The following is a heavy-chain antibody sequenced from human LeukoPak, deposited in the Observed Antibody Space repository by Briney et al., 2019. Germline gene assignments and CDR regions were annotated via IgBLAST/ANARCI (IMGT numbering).Heavy chain of an antibody. CDR1: GGSMTSSSYF. CDR3: ARTYYYDMGAFDI. Sequence: SETLSLTCTVSGGSMTSSSYFWGWIRQTPGKGLEWIGSIYYKGNTYYNPSLKSRVTISLDTSKNLFSLKLNSVTAADTAVYYCARTYYYDMGAFDIWGQGTMVTVSS. CDR2: IYYKGNT. D-gene: IGHD3-22*01. V-gene: IGHV4-39*07. J-gene: IGHJ3*02.